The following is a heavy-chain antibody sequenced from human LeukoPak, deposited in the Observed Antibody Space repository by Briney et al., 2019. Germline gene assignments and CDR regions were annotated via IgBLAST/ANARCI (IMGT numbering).Heavy chain of an antibody. J-gene: IGHJ3*02. CDR2: INHSGST. V-gene: IGHV4-34*01. CDR3: ARAQYYYDSSGYYSDDAFDI. CDR1: GGSISSYY. Sequence: SETLSLTCTVSGGSISSYYWSWIRQPPGKGLEWIGEINHSGSTNYNPSLKSRVTISVDTSKNQFSLKLSSVTAADTAVYYCARAQYYYDSSGYYSDDAFDIWGQGTMVTVSS. D-gene: IGHD3-22*01.